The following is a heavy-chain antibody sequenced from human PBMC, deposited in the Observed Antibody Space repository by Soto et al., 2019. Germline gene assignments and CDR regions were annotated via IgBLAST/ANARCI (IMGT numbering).Heavy chain of an antibody. CDR3: ARDFGAGAHFDH. D-gene: IGHD3-10*01. Sequence: QVHLQQWGTGLLKPSETLSLTCAVYGGSLTDYWWTWIRQTPGKGLEWNGEINHIGESNHNPSLKSRVTISLDTSQNQFSLKLTSVTVADTAVYYCARDFGAGAHFDHWGQGSLVTVSS. CDR2: INHIGES. V-gene: IGHV4-34*01. J-gene: IGHJ4*02. CDR1: GGSLTDYW.